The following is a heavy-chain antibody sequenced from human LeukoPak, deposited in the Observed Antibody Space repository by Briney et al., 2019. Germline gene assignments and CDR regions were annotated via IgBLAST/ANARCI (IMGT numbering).Heavy chain of an antibody. D-gene: IGHD2-21*01. CDR2: IKPDSGGT. CDR3: ARAIDTADGFDI. Sequence: ASVKVSCKTSGYSFTGYYMHWVRQAPGQGLEWMGWIKPDSGGTKYVQKFKGRVTMTRDTSISTAYMELSGLRSEDTAVYFCARAIDTADGFDIWGQGTMVTVSS. J-gene: IGHJ3*02. CDR1: GYSFTGYY. V-gene: IGHV1-2*02.